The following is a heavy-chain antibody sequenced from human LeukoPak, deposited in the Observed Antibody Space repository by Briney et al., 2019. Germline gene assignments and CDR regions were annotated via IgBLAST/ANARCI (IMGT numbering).Heavy chain of an antibody. Sequence: PGGSLRLSCAASGFTFSDYYMSWIRQAPGKGLEWVSSISSSSSYIYYADSVKGRFTISRDNAKNSLYLQMNSLRAEDTAVYYCARDCEANDGYDVPCLDYYYGMDVWGQGTTVTVSS. CDR1: GFTFSDYY. CDR2: ISSSSSYI. V-gene: IGHV3-11*06. D-gene: IGHD5-12*01. J-gene: IGHJ6*02. CDR3: ARDCEANDGYDVPCLDYYYGMDV.